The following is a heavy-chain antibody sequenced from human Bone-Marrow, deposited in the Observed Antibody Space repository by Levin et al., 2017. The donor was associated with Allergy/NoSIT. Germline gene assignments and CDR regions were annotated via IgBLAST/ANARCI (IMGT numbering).Heavy chain of an antibody. CDR2: IIPIFGTA. CDR3: ASWEPYYDFWRGAFDY. Sequence: SVKVSCKASGGTFSSYAISWVRQAPGQGLEWMGGIIPIFGTANYAQKFQGRVTITADESTSTAYMELSSLRSEDTAVYYCASWEPYYDFWRGAFDYWGQGTLVTVSS. CDR1: GGTFSSYA. V-gene: IGHV1-69*13. J-gene: IGHJ4*02. D-gene: IGHD3-3*01.